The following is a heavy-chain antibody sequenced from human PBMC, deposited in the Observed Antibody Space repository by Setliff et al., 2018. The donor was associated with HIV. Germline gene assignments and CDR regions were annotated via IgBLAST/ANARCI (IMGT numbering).Heavy chain of an antibody. J-gene: IGHJ4*02. Sequence: SETLSLTCTVSGDSISSYYWSWIRQPPGKELEWIGYIYSTGDSNYNPSLKSRVTMAVDTSKNQFSLKLTSVTAADTAVYYCARYRRPPYYLAHWGQGTLVTVSS. D-gene: IGHD3-16*02. CDR1: GDSISSYY. V-gene: IGHV4-4*09. CDR3: ARYRRPPYYLAH. CDR2: IYSTGDS.